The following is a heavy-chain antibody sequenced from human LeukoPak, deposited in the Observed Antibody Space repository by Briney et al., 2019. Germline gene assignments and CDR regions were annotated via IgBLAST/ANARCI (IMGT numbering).Heavy chain of an antibody. CDR1: GDSVSRSDSY. CDR3: ARRRYYDGSGYLE. Sequence: PSETLSLTCSVSGDSVSRSDSYRDWIRQPPGKGLEWIGTSYYSGRTYYRPSLKSRVTMSVDPSNNQFSLTLRSVTAADTAVYYCARRRYYDGSGYLEWGQGTLLSVSS. J-gene: IGHJ1*01. V-gene: IGHV4-39*01. D-gene: IGHD3-22*01. CDR2: SYYSGRT.